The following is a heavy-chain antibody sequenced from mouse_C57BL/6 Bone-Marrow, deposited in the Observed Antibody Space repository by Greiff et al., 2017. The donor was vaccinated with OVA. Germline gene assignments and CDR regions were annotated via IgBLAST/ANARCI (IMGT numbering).Heavy chain of an antibody. J-gene: IGHJ4*01. D-gene: IGHD2-10*01. V-gene: IGHV1-4*01. CDR3: ARSPYSTPGAMDY. CDR1: GYTFTSYT. Sequence: QVQLQQSGAELARPGASVKMSCKASGYTFTSYTMHWVKQRPGQGLEWIGYINPSSGYTKYNQKFKDKATLTADKSSSPAYMQLSSLTSEDSAVYYCARSPYSTPGAMDYWGQGTSVTVSS. CDR2: INPSSGYT.